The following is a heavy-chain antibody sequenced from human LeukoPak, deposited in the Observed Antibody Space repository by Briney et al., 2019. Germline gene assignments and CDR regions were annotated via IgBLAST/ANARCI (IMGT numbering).Heavy chain of an antibody. CDR1: GFTFSRYW. D-gene: IGHD3-16*02. J-gene: IGHJ4*02. V-gene: IGHV3-74*01. CDR2: INTDGSST. CDR3: TRGYPIFDY. Sequence: GGSLRLSCAAFGFTFSRYWMHWVRQAPGKGLVWVSRINTDGSSTSYADSVKGRFTISRDNAKNTLYLQMNSLRVEDTAVYYRTRGYPIFDYWGQGTLVTVSS.